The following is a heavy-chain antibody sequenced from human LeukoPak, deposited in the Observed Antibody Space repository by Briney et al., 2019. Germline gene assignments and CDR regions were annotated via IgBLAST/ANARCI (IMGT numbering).Heavy chain of an antibody. J-gene: IGHJ5*02. CDR2: IYYSGST. CDR1: GGSISSYY. Sequence: SETLSLTCTVSGGSISSYYWSWIRQPPGKGLEWIGYIYYSGSTNYTPSLKSRVTISVDTSKNQFSLKLSSVTAADTAVYYCARDPLGRAPFDPWGQGTLVTVSS. V-gene: IGHV4-59*01. D-gene: IGHD1-26*01. CDR3: ARDPLGRAPFDP.